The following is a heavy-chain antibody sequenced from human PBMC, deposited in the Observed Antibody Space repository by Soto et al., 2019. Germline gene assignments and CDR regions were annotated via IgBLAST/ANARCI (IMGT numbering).Heavy chain of an antibody. Sequence: QVQLVQSGAEVKKPGSSVKVSCKASGGTFSSYAISWVRQAPGQGLEWMGGIIPIFGTADYAQKFQGRVTIPADESTSTAYMALSSLRSEDTAVYYCASLIAAAGPPHRPRYYYGMDVWGQGTTVTVSS. CDR1: GGTFSSYA. D-gene: IGHD6-13*01. V-gene: IGHV1-69*12. J-gene: IGHJ6*02. CDR3: ASLIAAAGPPHRPRYYYGMDV. CDR2: IIPIFGTA.